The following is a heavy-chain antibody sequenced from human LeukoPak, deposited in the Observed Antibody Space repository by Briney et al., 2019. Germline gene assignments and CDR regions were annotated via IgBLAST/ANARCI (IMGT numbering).Heavy chain of an antibody. CDR1: GGSISSHY. V-gene: IGHV4-59*11. D-gene: IGHD1-1*01. Sequence: SETLSLTCSVSGGSISSHYWSWIRQPPGKGLEWIGYIYYSGSTKYNPSLKSRVTISVDTSKNQFSLKLSSVTAADTAVYYCAREGTAGTNLNWFDPWGQGTLVTVSS. J-gene: IGHJ5*02. CDR3: AREGTAGTNLNWFDP. CDR2: IYYSGST.